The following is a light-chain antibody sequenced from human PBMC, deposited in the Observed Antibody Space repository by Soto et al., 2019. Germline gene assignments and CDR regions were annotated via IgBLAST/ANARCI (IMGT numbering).Light chain of an antibody. CDR2: DAS. CDR3: QQRTNWPPVLFT. V-gene: IGKV3-11*01. CDR1: QSVSSY. J-gene: IGKJ3*01. Sequence: EIVLTQSPATLSLSPGERATLSCRASQSVSSYLAWYQQKPGQAPRLLIYDASNRATGIPPRFSGSGSGTDFTLTISSLEPEDFAVYYCQQRTNWPPVLFTFGPGTKVEIK.